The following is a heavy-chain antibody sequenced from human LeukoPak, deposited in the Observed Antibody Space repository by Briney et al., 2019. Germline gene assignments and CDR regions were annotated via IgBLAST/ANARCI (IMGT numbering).Heavy chain of an antibody. CDR1: GGSISSGGYS. CDR2: IYHSGST. V-gene: IGHV4-30-2*01. CDR3: ARSLKGWFDP. D-gene: IGHD4/OR15-4a*01. Sequence: SETLSLTCAVSGGSISSGGYSWIWMRQPPGKGLEWIGYIYHSGSTYYNPSLKSRVTISVDRSKNQFSLKLSSVTAADTAVYYCARSLKGWFDPWGQGTLVTVSS. J-gene: IGHJ5*02.